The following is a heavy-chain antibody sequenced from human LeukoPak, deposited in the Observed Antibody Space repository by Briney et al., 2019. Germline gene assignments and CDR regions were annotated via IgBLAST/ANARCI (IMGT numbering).Heavy chain of an antibody. Sequence: ASVKVFCSACGYTFTSYGISGVREASGQGLEWVGWISAYNGNTNYAQKLEGRVTMTTDTSTSTAYKKLMSRRSDDTAVYYCARSGEYYDILTGYLPVDYWGQGTLVTVSS. D-gene: IGHD3-9*01. CDR3: ARSGEYYDILTGYLPVDY. CDR2: ISAYNGNT. CDR1: GYTFTSYG. V-gene: IGHV1-18*04. J-gene: IGHJ4*02.